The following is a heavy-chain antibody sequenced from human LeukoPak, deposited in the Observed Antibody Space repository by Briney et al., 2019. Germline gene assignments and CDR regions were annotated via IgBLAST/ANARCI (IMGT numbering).Heavy chain of an antibody. CDR2: ITPMFGTA. Sequence: SVKVSCKASGGTFSRYAISWVRQAPGQGLEWMGGITPMFGTANYAQKFQGRVTITADESTSTAYMELSGLRSEDTAMYYCARDAAIYDNSAFYYLWWGQGTLITVAS. V-gene: IGHV1-69*01. CDR1: GGTFSRYA. CDR3: ARDAAIYDNSAFYYLW. D-gene: IGHD3-22*01. J-gene: IGHJ4*02.